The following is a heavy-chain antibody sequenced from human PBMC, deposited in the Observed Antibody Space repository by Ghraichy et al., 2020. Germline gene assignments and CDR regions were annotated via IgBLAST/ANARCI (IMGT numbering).Heavy chain of an antibody. J-gene: IGHJ4*02. CDR3: VAWMWALGY. V-gene: IGHV3-72*01. Sequence: GGSLRLSCAASGFVLSDHYIDWARQAPGKGLEWVGRSRSKATSYSTDYAASVRGRFTISRDDSQSSVHLQMSSLKTEDTAVYYCVAWMWALGYWGQGTLVTVSS. CDR1: GFVLSDHY. D-gene: IGHD1-26*01. CDR2: SRSKATSYST.